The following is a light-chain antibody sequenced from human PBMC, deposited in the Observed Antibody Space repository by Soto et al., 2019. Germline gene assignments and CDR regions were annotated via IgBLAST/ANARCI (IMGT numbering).Light chain of an antibody. Sequence: EIVLTQSPATLSLSPGERATLSCRASQSVSSYLAWYQQKPGQTPRLLIYDASNRRTGIPARLSGSGSGTDFTLTISSLEHEDVAVYYCQQRSNWPPWTFGQGTKVEIK. J-gene: IGKJ1*01. CDR2: DAS. CDR3: QQRSNWPPWT. CDR1: QSVSSY. V-gene: IGKV3-11*01.